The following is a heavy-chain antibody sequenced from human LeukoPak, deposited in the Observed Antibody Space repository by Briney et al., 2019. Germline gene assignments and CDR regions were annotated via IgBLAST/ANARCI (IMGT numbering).Heavy chain of an antibody. CDR1: GDSVSRNSAA. D-gene: IGHD5-18*01. Sequence: SQTLSLTCAISGDSVSRNSAAWNWIRQSPSRGLEWLGRTHYKSKWYNNFAVSVKSRITINPDTSKNQFSLQLKPVTPEDTAVYYCASASEEEDTAMEYWGQGILVTVSS. J-gene: IGHJ4*02. CDR2: THYKSKWYN. V-gene: IGHV6-1*01. CDR3: ASASEEEDTAMEY.